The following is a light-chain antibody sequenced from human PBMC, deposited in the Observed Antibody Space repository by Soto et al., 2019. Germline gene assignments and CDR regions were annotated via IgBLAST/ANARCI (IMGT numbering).Light chain of an antibody. CDR3: CSYASRSTFV. CDR2: DVT. J-gene: IGLJ2*01. V-gene: IGLV2-14*03. CDR1: SSDVGGFNY. Sequence: QSVLTQPASVSGSPGQSITISCIGTSSDVGGFNYVSWYQHHPGKAPKLLIYDVTVRPSGVSYRFSGSKSGNTASLTISGLQAEDEGDYYCCSYASRSTFVFGGGTQLTVL.